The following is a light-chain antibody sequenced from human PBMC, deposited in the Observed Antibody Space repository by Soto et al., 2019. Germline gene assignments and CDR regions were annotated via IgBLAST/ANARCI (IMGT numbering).Light chain of an antibody. Sequence: DIHVTQSRSFLSASVGDRVTVTCRASQGINSYLAWYQQKPGKAPKLLIYIASTLQSGVPSRFSGSGSGTEFTLTITSLQPEDFAAYYCQQLYTYPLTFGGGTKVDIK. CDR1: QGINSY. V-gene: IGKV1-9*01. CDR3: QQLYTYPLT. CDR2: IAS. J-gene: IGKJ4*01.